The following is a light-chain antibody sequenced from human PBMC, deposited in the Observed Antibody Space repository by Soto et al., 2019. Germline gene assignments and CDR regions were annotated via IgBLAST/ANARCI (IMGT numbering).Light chain of an antibody. CDR1: QGISNY. CDR3: QNYNSAPWT. V-gene: IGKV1-27*01. J-gene: IGKJ1*01. Sequence: DIQMTQSPSSLSAFVGDRVTITCRASQGISNYLAWYQQKPGKVPKLLIYAASTVQAGVPSRFSGSGSGTAFTLTISTLQHEDVATYYCQNYNSAPWTFGQGTKVELK. CDR2: AAS.